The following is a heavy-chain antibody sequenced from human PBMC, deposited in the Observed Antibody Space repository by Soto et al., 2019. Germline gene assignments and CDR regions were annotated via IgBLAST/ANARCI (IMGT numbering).Heavy chain of an antibody. J-gene: IGHJ3*02. V-gene: IGHV4-39*07. CDR1: GGSISSSSYY. D-gene: IGHD1-7*01. CDR2: IYYSGST. CDR3: AREGGITGTPDAFDI. Sequence: SETLSLTCTVSGGSISSSSYYWGWVRQPPGKGLEWIGNIYYSGSTYYNPSLKSRVTISLDSSKNQFSLKLSSVTAADTAVYYCAREGGITGTPDAFDIWGQGTMVTVSS.